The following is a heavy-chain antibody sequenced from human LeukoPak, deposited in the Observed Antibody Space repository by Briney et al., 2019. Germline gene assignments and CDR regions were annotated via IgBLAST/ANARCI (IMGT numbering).Heavy chain of an antibody. Sequence: GGSLRLSCAASGFTFSSYSMNWVRQAPGKGLEWVSSISSSSSYIYYADSVKGRFTISRDNAKNSLYLQMNSLRAEDTAVYYCARVVPAAIAFDYWGQGTLVIVSS. CDR2: ISSSSSYI. V-gene: IGHV3-21*01. J-gene: IGHJ4*02. CDR1: GFTFSSYS. D-gene: IGHD2-2*02. CDR3: ARVVPAAIAFDY.